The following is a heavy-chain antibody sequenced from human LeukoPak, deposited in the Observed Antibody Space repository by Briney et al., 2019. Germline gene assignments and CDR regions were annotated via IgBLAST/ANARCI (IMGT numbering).Heavy chain of an antibody. D-gene: IGHD3-10*01. CDR1: GFDFGAYG. CDR3: VKGDWHGSGNYYSDQFRP. CDR2: ISYDGSNA. J-gene: IGHJ5*02. Sequence: GRSLRLSCAASGFDFGAYGMHWVRQAPGKGLDWVAVISYDGSNAYYGDSVKDRFTISRDNSHNTLFLQMNSLTTDDTAAYYCVKGDWHGSGNYYSDQFRPWGPGTLVTVS. V-gene: IGHV3-30*18.